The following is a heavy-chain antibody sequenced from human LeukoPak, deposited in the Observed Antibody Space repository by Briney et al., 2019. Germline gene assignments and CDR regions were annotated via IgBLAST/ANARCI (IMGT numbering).Heavy chain of an antibody. CDR2: ISSSSSYI. D-gene: IGHD2-2*01. CDR1: GFTFSSYS. CDR3: ARAVRFCSSISCYDNYFDY. Sequence: GGSLRLSCAASGFTFSSYSMNWVRQAPGKGLEWVSSISSSSSYIYYADSVKGRFTISRDNAKNSLYLQMNSLRAEDTAVYYCARAVRFCSSISCYDNYFDYWGQETLVTVSS. J-gene: IGHJ4*02. V-gene: IGHV3-21*01.